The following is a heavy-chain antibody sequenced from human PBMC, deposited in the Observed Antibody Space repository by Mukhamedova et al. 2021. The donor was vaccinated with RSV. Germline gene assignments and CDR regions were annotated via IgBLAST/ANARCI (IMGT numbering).Heavy chain of an antibody. D-gene: IGHD6-19*01. CDR1: G. Sequence: GMHWVRQAPDKGLEWVAVISYDGSNKYYADSVKGRFTISRDNSKNTLYLQMNSLRAEDTAVYYCASFSSGWYGEDYFDYWGQGTLV. CDR2: ISYDGSNK. CDR3: ASFSSGWYGEDYFDY. V-gene: IGHV3-30*06. J-gene: IGHJ4*02.